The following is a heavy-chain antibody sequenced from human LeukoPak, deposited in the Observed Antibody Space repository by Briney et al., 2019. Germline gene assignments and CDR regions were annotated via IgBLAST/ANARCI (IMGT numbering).Heavy chain of an antibody. V-gene: IGHV3-30*03. Sequence: PGGSLRLSCAASGFTFSTYGMHWVRQAPGKGLEWVAVISSDGSNKYYADSVKTRFTISRDNSENTLYLQMNSLRAEDTAVYYCARDTPTTLDVWGQGTTVTVSS. CDR3: ARDTPTTLDV. CDR2: ISSDGSNK. J-gene: IGHJ6*02. D-gene: IGHD4-17*01. CDR1: GFTFSTYG.